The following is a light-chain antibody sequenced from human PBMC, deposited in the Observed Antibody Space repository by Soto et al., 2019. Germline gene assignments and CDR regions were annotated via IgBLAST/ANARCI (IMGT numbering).Light chain of an antibody. CDR2: LAS. CDR3: LHNNGYPPV. CDR1: QHITND. Sequence: DIQMTQSPSSLSASVGDTVTITCRASQHITNDCAWYQQKAGRAPKCLILLASRLQTGVPSRFSGSGSGTEFTLKISSLQHEDFATYYCLHNNGYPPVFGQGTKVEMK. J-gene: IGKJ2*01. V-gene: IGKV1-17*01.